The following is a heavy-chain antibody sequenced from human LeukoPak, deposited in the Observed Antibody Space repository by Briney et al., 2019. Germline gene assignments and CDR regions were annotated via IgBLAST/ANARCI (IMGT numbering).Heavy chain of an antibody. CDR1: GGSFSGYY. V-gene: IGHV4-34*01. Sequence: SETLSLTCAVYGGSFSGYYWSWIRQPPGKGLEWIGEINHSGSTNYNPSLKSRVTISVDTSKNQFSLKLSSVTAADTAVYYCARVAPYYYDSSGYYLPYYYYGMDVWGQGTTVTVSS. D-gene: IGHD3-22*01. CDR3: ARVAPYYYDSSGYYLPYYYYGMDV. J-gene: IGHJ6*02. CDR2: INHSGST.